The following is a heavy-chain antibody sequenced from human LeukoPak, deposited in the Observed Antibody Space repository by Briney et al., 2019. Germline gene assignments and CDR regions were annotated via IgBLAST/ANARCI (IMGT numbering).Heavy chain of an antibody. J-gene: IGHJ4*02. V-gene: IGHV4-59*01. CDR2: IYYSGST. D-gene: IGHD2-2*01. CDR1: GGSISSYY. CDR3: ARDLSSYFDY. Sequence: SETLSLTCTVSGGSISSYYWSWIRQPPGKGLEWVGYIYYSGSTNYNPSLKSRVTISVDTSKNQFSLKPSSVTAADTAVYYCARDLSSYFDYWGQGTLVTVSS.